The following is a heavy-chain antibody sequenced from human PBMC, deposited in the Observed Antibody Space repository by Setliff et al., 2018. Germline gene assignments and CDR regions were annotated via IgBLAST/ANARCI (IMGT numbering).Heavy chain of an antibody. CDR1: GFTFSNFG. Sequence: PGGSLRLSCAASGFTFSNFGMNWVRQAPGKGLEWVSSISGSGTYTYTADSVKGRFTISRDNAKNSLYLQMNSLRAEDTAVYFCVRHNTNLQPNDYWGQGTLVTVSS. CDR2: ISGSGTYT. J-gene: IGHJ4*02. CDR3: VRHNTNLQPNDY. D-gene: IGHD1-1*01. V-gene: IGHV3-21*01.